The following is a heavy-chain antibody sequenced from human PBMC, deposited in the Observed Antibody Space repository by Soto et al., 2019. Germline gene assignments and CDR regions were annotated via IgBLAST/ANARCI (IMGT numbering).Heavy chain of an antibody. CDR2: INSDGTIS. D-gene: IGHD2-21*01. Sequence: GGSLRLSCAASGFTFDTYWMNWVRQAPGKGPERLSGINSDGTISSYADSVKGRFTISRDNARNTLSLQMNSLRADDTAVYYCARLSGDHSAFFSYGMDAWGQGTTVTVSS. CDR3: ARLSGDHSAFFSYGMDA. J-gene: IGHJ6*02. V-gene: IGHV3-74*01. CDR1: GFTFDTYW.